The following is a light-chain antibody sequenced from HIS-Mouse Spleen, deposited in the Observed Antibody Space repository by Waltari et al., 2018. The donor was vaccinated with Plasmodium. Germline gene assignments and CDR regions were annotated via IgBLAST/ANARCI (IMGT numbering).Light chain of an antibody. CDR3: QQYNNWSFT. CDR2: GAS. V-gene: IGKV3-15*01. J-gene: IGKJ3*01. CDR1: QSVSSN. Sequence: EIVMTQSPATLSVSPGERATLSCRASQSVSSNLAWYQQKPGQVPRLLISGASTRATGSPARFSGSGSGTEFTLTISSLQSEDFAVYYCQQYNNWSFTFGPGTKVDIK.